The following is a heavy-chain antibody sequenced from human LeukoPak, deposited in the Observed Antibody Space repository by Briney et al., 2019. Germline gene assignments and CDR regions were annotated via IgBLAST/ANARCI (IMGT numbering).Heavy chain of an antibody. Sequence: ASVKVSCKVSGYTLTELSMHWVRQAPGKGLEWMGGFDPEDGETIYAQKFQGRVTMTEDTSTDTAYMELSSLRSEDTAVCYCATLPIAVAGTNFDYWGQGTLVTVSS. V-gene: IGHV1-24*01. J-gene: IGHJ4*02. CDR2: FDPEDGET. D-gene: IGHD6-19*01. CDR3: ATLPIAVAGTNFDY. CDR1: GYTLTELS.